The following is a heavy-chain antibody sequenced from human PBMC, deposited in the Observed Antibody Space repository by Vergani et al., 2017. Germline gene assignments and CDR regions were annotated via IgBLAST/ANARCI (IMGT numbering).Heavy chain of an antibody. J-gene: IGHJ4*02. V-gene: IGHV1-2*02. D-gene: IGHD3-22*01. CDR2: INPNSGGT. CDR1: GYTFTGYY. CDR3: ARDLVYYDSSGSIDY. Sequence: QVQLVQSGAEVKKPGASVKVSCKASGYTFTGYYMHWVRQAPGQGLEWMGWINPNSGGTNYAQKFQGRVTMTRDTSISTAYMELSRLRSDDTAVYYCARDLVYYDSSGSIDYWGQGTLVTVSP.